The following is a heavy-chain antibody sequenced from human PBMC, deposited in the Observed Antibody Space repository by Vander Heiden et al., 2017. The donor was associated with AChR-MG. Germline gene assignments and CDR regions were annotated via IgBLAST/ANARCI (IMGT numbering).Heavy chain of an antibody. V-gene: IGHV3-30*18. Sequence: QVQLVESGGGVVQPGRSLRLSCAASGFTFSSYGMHWVRQAPGKGLEWVAVISYDGSNKYYADSVKGRFTISRDNSKNTLYLQMNSLRAEDTAVYYCAKDSLEIAVAGTPPDYWGQGPLVTLSS. J-gene: IGHJ4*02. CDR1: GFTFSSYG. D-gene: IGHD6-19*01. CDR3: AKDSLEIAVAGTPPDY. CDR2: ISYDGSNK.